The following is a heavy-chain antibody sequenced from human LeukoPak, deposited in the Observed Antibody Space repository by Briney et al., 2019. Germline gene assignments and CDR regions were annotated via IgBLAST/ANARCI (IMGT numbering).Heavy chain of an antibody. D-gene: IGHD2-8*01. Sequence: PGGSLRLSCAASGFTFSSYSMNWVRQAPGKGLEWVSSISSSSSYIYYADSVKGRFTISRDNAKNSLYLQMSSLRAEDTAVYYCARDEGKIIVLMVYAISNRWGQGTLVTVSS. J-gene: IGHJ5*02. CDR1: GFTFSSYS. CDR3: ARDEGKIIVLMVYAISNR. V-gene: IGHV3-21*01. CDR2: ISSSSSYI.